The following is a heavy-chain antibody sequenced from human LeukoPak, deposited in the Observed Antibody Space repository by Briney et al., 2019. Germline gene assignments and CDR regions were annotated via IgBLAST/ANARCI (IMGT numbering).Heavy chain of an antibody. D-gene: IGHD3-10*01. CDR3: ARDPANYGSRYYFDY. V-gene: IGHV1-69*04. Sequence: SVKVSCXASRGTLSSYTSGWVRLAPGQGNEWMGRIIPILGIANYAQKFQGRVTITADKSTSTAYMELSSLRSEDTAVYYCARDPANYGSRYYFDYWGQGTLVTVSS. CDR2: IIPILGIA. J-gene: IGHJ4*02. CDR1: RGTLSSYT.